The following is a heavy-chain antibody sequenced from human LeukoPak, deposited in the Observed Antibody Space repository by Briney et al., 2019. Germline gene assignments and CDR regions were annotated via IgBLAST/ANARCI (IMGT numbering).Heavy chain of an antibody. Sequence: SVKVSCKASVGTFSSYAISWVRQAPGQGLEWMGGIIPIFGTANYAQKFQARVTITEDKSTSTAYMELRSLRADVTAVYYCARDLYTVTRSLYYYNYRDVWGKRTTVTVSS. CDR2: IIPIFGTA. J-gene: IGHJ6*03. V-gene: IGHV1-69*06. CDR1: VGTFSSYA. D-gene: IGHD4-17*01. CDR3: ARDLYTVTRSLYYYNYRDV.